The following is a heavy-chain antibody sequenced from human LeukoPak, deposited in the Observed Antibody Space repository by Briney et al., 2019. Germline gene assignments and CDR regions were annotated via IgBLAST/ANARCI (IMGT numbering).Heavy chain of an antibody. D-gene: IGHD3-10*01. V-gene: IGHV3-21*01. CDR3: ARDRIIDP. J-gene: IGHJ5*02. Sequence: PGGSLRLSCTASGFTFSSYSLNWVRQAPGKGLEWVSSVSTGSSYIYYADSVKGRFTISRDNAKNSLYLQMNSLRAEDTAVYYCARDRIIDPWGQGTLVTVSS. CDR2: VSTGSSYI. CDR1: GFTFSSYS.